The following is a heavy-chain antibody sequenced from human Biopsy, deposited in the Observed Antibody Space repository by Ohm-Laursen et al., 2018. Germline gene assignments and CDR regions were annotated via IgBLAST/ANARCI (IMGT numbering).Heavy chain of an antibody. V-gene: IGHV1-18*01. J-gene: IGHJ6*02. CDR2: ISGYNGNT. D-gene: IGHD3-10*01. CDR1: GGTLSNYA. Sequence: ASVKVSCKTSGGTLSNYAINWVRQAPGQGPEWMGWISGYNGNTVYPQNHQGRVTLTTDTSTSTAYMELRSLRSDDTAIYYCTRDRHYASGSYAGMDVWGQGTTVTVSS. CDR3: TRDRHYASGSYAGMDV.